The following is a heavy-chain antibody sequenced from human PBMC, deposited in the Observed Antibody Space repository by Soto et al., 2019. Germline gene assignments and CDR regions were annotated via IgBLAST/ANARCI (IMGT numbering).Heavy chain of an antibody. D-gene: IGHD3-22*01. CDR1: GFTFSSYS. J-gene: IGHJ3*02. Sequence: PGGSLRLSCAASGFTFSSYSMNWVRQAPGKGLEWVSSISSSSYIYYADSVKGRFTISRDNAKNSLYLQMNSLRAEDTAVYYCASEPYYYDSSGYYYADAFDIWGQGTMVTVSS. V-gene: IGHV3-21*01. CDR3: ASEPYYYDSSGYYYADAFDI. CDR2: ISSSSYI.